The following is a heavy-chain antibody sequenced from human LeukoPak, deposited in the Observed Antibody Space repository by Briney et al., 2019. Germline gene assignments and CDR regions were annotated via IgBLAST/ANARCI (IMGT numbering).Heavy chain of an antibody. CDR1: GGSISSYY. J-gene: IGHJ5*02. CDR2: IHYSGST. D-gene: IGHD6-19*01. Sequence: SETLSLTCTVSGGSISSYYWSWIRQPPGKGLEWIGYIHYSGSTNYNPSLKSRVTISVDTSKNQFSLKLSSVTAADTAVYYCARAAVAGIRVNWFDPWGQGTLVTVSS. V-gene: IGHV4-59*01. CDR3: ARAAVAGIRVNWFDP.